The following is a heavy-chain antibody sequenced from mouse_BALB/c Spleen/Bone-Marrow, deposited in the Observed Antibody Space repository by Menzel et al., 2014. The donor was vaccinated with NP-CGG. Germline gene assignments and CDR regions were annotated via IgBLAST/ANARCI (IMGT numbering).Heavy chain of an antibody. CDR1: GYTFTDTW. CDR2: INPSTGYA. CDR3: ARDY. J-gene: IGHJ2*01. V-gene: IGHV1-7*01. Sequence: VQLVESGPELAKPGASVKMSCKASGYTFTDTWIHWIKQRPGQGLEWIGYINPSTGYAEYKQNFKDKATLTVDKSSSTAYMQLSSLTSEGSAVYYCARDYWGQGTTLTVSS.